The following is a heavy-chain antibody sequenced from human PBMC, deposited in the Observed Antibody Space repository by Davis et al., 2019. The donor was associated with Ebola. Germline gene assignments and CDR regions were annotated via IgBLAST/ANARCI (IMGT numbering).Heavy chain of an antibody. D-gene: IGHD4-11*01. CDR3: ARAPLYSKGAFDY. J-gene: IGHJ4*02. Sequence: GESLKISCAASGFTFSSYWMHWVRQAPGKGLVWVSRINSDGSSTSYADSVKGRFTISRDNAKNTLYLQMNSLRAEDTAVYYCARAPLYSKGAFDYWGQGTLVTVSS. CDR1: GFTFSSYW. CDR2: INSDGSST. V-gene: IGHV3-74*01.